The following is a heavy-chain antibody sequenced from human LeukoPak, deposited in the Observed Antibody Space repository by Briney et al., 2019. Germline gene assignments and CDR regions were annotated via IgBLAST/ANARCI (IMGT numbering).Heavy chain of an antibody. Sequence: PGGSLRLSCTASGFKFQNYAIHWVRQAPGKGLEWVSGVSWNNETLDYADSVKGRFTISRDNAKNSVYLQMNSLKDEDTALYYCARDWGSSGWFHFDSWGQGTLVTVSS. D-gene: IGHD6-19*01. CDR2: VSWNNETL. CDR3: ARDWGSSGWFHFDS. V-gene: IGHV3-9*01. CDR1: GFKFQNYA. J-gene: IGHJ4*02.